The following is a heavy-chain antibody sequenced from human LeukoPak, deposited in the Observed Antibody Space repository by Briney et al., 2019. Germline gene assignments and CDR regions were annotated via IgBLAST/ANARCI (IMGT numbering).Heavy chain of an antibody. D-gene: IGHD6-13*01. CDR1: GFTFSGSA. CDR2: IRSKVNSYAT. CDR3: TRPLYSSSPINGY. J-gene: IGHJ4*02. V-gene: IGHV3-73*01. Sequence: GGSLRLSCAASGFTFSGSAMHWVRQASGKGLEWVGRIRSKVNSYATAYAASVKGRFTISRDDSKNTAYLQMNSLKTEDTAVYYCTRPLYSSSPINGYWGQGTLVTVSS.